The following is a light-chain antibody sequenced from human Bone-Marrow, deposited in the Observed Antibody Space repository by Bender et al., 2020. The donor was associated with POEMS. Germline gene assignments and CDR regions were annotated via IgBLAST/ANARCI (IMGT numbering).Light chain of an antibody. CDR1: SSNMGAGYD. V-gene: IGLV1-50*01. J-gene: IGLJ3*02. Sequence: QSVLTQPPSVSGAPGQRVTISCTGSSSNMGAGYDAHWYQQLPGTAPRLLIYTNNERPSGVPDRFSGSKSGTSASLAITGLQSDDEAIYFCVAWDASLNGWVFGGGTKLTVL. CDR3: VAWDASLNGWV. CDR2: TNN.